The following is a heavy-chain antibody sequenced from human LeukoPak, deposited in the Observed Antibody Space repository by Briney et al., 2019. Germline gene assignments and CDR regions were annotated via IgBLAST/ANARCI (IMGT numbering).Heavy chain of an antibody. D-gene: IGHD3/OR15-3a*01. CDR3: ARSPRFWTGYPNFDY. J-gene: IGHJ4*02. Sequence: PSETLSLTCTVSGGSISSSSYYWGWIRQPPGKGLEWIGSIYYSGSTYYNPSLKSRVTISVDTSKNQFSLKLSSVTAADTAVYYCARSPRFWTGYPNFDYWGQGTLVTVSS. CDR1: GGSISSSSYY. CDR2: IYYSGST. V-gene: IGHV4-39*07.